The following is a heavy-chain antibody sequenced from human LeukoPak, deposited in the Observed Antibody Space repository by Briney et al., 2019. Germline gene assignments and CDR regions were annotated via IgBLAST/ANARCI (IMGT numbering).Heavy chain of an antibody. CDR2: INPNNGDT. CDR3: AREYGDTGGTFDY. J-gene: IGHJ4*02. D-gene: IGHD4-17*01. CDR1: GYSFTGYQ. V-gene: IGHV1-2*02. Sequence: ASVKVSCKASGYSFTGYQMHWVRQAPGQGLEWMGWINPNNGDTNYAQKFQGRVAMTRDMSTSTVYMELSSLRSEDTAVYYCAREYGDTGGTFDYWGQGTLVTVSS.